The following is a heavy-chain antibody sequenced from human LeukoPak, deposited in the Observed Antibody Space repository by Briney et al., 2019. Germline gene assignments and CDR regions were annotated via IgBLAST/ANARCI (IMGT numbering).Heavy chain of an antibody. Sequence: SQTLSLTCTVSGGSLSSGGHYWSWIRQPAGKGLEYLGRISSTGSTNYNPSLRSRVTISADTSKNHFSLKLTSVTAADTAVYYCARDQTYSGSGIYTYFDYWGQGILVTVSS. J-gene: IGHJ4*02. CDR1: GGSLSSGGHY. V-gene: IGHV4-61*02. D-gene: IGHD3-10*01. CDR3: ARDQTYSGSGIYTYFDY. CDR2: ISSTGST.